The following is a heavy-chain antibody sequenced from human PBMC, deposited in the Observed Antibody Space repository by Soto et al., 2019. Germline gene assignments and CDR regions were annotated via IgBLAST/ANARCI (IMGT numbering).Heavy chain of an antibody. Sequence: GESLKISCKGSGYSFTTYWIGWVRQLPGKGLEWMGIIYPGDSDTRYSPSFQGQVTTSVGKSTSTAFLQWSSLKASDTAMYYCARVSATATRYFDYWGQGTLVTVSS. CDR1: GYSFTTYW. D-gene: IGHD2-15*01. CDR3: ARVSATATRYFDY. CDR2: IYPGDSDT. J-gene: IGHJ4*02. V-gene: IGHV5-51*01.